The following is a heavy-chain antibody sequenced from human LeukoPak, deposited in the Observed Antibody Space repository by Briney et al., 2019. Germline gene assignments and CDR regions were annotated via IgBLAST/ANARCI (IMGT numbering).Heavy chain of an antibody. V-gene: IGHV4-30-2*01. CDR1: GGSISSGGYY. J-gene: IGHJ1*01. CDR2: IYHSGST. D-gene: IGHD1-1*01. CDR3: ARVHWNDWPVPIN. Sequence: SETLSLTCTVSGGSISSGGYYWSWIRQPPGKGLEWIGYIYHSGSTYYNPSLKSRVTISVDRSKNQFSLKLNSVTPEDTAVYYCARVHWNDWPVPINWGQGTLVTVSS.